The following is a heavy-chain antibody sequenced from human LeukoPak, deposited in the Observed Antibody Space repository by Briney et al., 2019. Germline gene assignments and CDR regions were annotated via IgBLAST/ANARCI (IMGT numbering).Heavy chain of an antibody. CDR2: TYYRSKWYN. D-gene: IGHD3-10*01. CDR1: GDSVSSNSAA. CDR3: ARGRGDNMGRGVMKDAFDI. V-gene: IGHV6-1*01. Sequence: SQTLSLTCAISGDSVSSNSAAWNWIRQSPSRGLEWLGRTYYRSKWYNDYAVSVKSRITINPDTSKNQFSLQLSSVTAADTAMYYCARGRGDNMGRGVMKDAFDIWGQGTMVTVSS. J-gene: IGHJ3*02.